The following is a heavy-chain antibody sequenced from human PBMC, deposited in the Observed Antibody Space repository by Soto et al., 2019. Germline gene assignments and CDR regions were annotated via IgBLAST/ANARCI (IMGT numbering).Heavy chain of an antibody. D-gene: IGHD3-16*01. CDR3: AKDHWGSY. CDR2: ISGSGGGT. J-gene: IGHJ4*02. CDR1: GFTFSTYA. V-gene: IGHV3-23*01. Sequence: PGGSLRLSRVASGFTFSTYAMSWVRQAPGKGLEWVSAISGSGGGTYYAESVKGRFTISRDNSKNTLYLQMNSLRAEDTALYYCAKDHWGSYSGQGTLVSVSS.